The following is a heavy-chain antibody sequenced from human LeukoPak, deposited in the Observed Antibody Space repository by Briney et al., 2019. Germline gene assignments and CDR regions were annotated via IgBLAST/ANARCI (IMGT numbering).Heavy chain of an antibody. CDR1: GFTFSSFS. D-gene: IGHD2-15*01. CDR2: ISASASIT. Sequence: PGGSLRLSCAASGFTFSSFSMSWVRQTPGKGLEWVSDISASASITKYADSVKGRFIISRDNSKNTLFLQMNSLIAEDTAVYYCATGAASIGWLSHDHWGQGTLVTVSS. V-gene: IGHV3-23*01. CDR3: ATGAASIGWLSHDH. J-gene: IGHJ4*02.